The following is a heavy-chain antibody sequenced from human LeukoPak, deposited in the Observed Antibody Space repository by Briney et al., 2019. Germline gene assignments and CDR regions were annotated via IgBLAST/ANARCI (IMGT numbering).Heavy chain of an antibody. D-gene: IGHD5-18*01. J-gene: IGHJ4*02. CDR3: AREGGYSFDY. Sequence: EPSETLSLTCTVSGGSISSGSYYWSWIRQPAGKGLEWIGRIYTSGSTNYNPSLKSRVTISVDTSKNQFSLKLSSVTAADTAVYYCAREGGYSFDYWGQGTLVTVSS. V-gene: IGHV4-61*02. CDR1: GGSISSGSYY. CDR2: IYTSGST.